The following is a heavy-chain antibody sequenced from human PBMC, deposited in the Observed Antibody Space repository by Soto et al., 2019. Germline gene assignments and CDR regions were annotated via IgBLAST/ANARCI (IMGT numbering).Heavy chain of an antibody. CDR3: SRGVRD. CDR2: IYYSRST. V-gene: IGHV4-31*03. D-gene: IGHD3-10*01. Sequence: QVQLQESGPGLVKPSQTLSLTCTVSGGSISSGGYHWSWIRQHPGKGLEWIGYIYYSRSTSYNPSLKSRVTISEHTSKNQFSLTLSSVTAADTAVYFCSRGVRDWGQGTLVTVSS. CDR1: GGSISSGGYH. J-gene: IGHJ4*02.